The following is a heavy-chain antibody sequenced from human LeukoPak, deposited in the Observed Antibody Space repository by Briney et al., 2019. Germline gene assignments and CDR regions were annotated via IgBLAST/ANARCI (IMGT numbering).Heavy chain of an antibody. CDR1: GFTFSSYS. CDR2: ISSSSSYI. D-gene: IGHD4-17*01. J-gene: IGHJ6*02. CDR3: ARDTVTRGYYYYYGMDV. V-gene: IGHV3-21*01. Sequence: GGSLRLSCAASGFTFSSYSMNWVRQAPGEGLEWVSSISSSSSYIYYADSVKGRFTISRDNAKNSLYLQMNSLRAEDTAVYYCARDTVTRGYYYYYGMDVWGQGTTVTVSS.